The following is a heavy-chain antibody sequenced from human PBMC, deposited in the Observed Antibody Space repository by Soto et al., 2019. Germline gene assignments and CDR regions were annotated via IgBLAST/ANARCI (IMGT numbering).Heavy chain of an antibody. CDR3: ARKGAVTAIRNYYFDY. CDR1: GGSFSGYY. D-gene: IGHD2-21*02. CDR2: INHSGST. V-gene: IGHV4-34*01. Sequence: PSETLSLTCAVYGGSFSGYYWSWIRQPPGKGLEWIGEINHSGSTNYNPSLKSRVTISVDTSKNQFSLKLSSVTAADTAVYYCARKGAVTAIRNYYFDYWGQGTLVTVSS. J-gene: IGHJ4*02.